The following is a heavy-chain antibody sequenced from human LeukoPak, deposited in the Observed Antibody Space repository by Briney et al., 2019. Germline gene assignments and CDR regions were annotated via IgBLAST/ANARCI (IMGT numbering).Heavy chain of an antibody. V-gene: IGHV3-66*01. CDR2: IYSGGGT. D-gene: IGHD6-13*01. CDR3: ARFSSLAAAGTIDY. CDR1: GFTVSSNH. Sequence: AGSLRLSCAASGFTVSSNHMNWVRQAAGKGLEWVSVIYSGGGTYYADSVKGRFTISRDNSKNTLYLQMNSLRAEDTAVYYCARFSSLAAAGTIDYWGQGTLVTVSS. J-gene: IGHJ4*02.